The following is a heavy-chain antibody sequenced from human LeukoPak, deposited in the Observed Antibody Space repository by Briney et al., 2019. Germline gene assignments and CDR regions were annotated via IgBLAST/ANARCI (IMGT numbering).Heavy chain of an antibody. CDR1: GFSLSTSGVG. V-gene: IGHV2-5*02. Sequence: ESGPTLVNPTQTLTLTCTFSGFSLSTSGVGVGWIRQPPGKALEWLALIYWDDDKRYSPSLKSRLTITKDTSKNQVVLTMTNMDPVDTATYYCAQGLAEYQLLYYFDYWGQGILVTVSS. CDR2: IYWDDDK. D-gene: IGHD2-2*01. CDR3: AQGLAEYQLLYYFDY. J-gene: IGHJ4*02.